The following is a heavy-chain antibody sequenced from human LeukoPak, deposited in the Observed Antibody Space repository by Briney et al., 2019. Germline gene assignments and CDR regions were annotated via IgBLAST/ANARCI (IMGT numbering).Heavy chain of an antibody. CDR1: GGSFSDYS. J-gene: IGHJ6*03. CDR3: ARVGYSYSINDWSRTGLGAYPTKYYYYMDV. V-gene: IGHV4-34*01. D-gene: IGHD5-18*01. Sequence: SETPSLTCAVYGGSFSDYSWSWIRQPPGKGLEWIGEINPSGGTNHNPSLMSRVSMSVDTSKNQISLRVSSVTAADTAVYYCARVGYSYSINDWSRTGLGAYPTKYYYYMDVWAKGQRSPSR. CDR2: INPSGGT.